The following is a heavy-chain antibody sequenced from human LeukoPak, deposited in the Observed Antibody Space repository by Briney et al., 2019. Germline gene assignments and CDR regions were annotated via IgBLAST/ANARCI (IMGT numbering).Heavy chain of an antibody. CDR3: ARDRKYRGSPYSGSYYGAWYFDL. CDR2: IYYSGST. J-gene: IGHJ2*01. D-gene: IGHD1-26*01. V-gene: IGHV4-39*07. CDR1: GGSISSSSYY. Sequence: SETLSLTCTVSGGSISSSSYYWGWVRQPPGKGLEWIGSIYYSGSTYYNPSLKSRVTISVDTSKNQFSLKLSSVTAADTAVYYWARDRKYRGSPYSGSYYGAWYFDLWGRGTLVTVSS.